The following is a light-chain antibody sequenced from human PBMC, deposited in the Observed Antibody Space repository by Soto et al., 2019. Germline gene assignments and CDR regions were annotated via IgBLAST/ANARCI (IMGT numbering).Light chain of an antibody. CDR3: HQYDNLPLLT. CDR2: AAS. J-gene: IGKJ4*01. Sequence: DIQMTQSPSSLSASVGDRVTITCQASQDIANYLNWYQQKPGKAPKLLIYAASNLEPGVPSRFSGRRSGTVFTFIISNQQAEDFATYYCHQYDNLPLLTFGGGTKVEIK. V-gene: IGKV1-33*01. CDR1: QDIANY.